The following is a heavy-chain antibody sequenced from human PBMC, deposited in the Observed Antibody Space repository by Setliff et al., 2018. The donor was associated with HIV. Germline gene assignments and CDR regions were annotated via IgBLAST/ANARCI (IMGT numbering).Heavy chain of an antibody. CDR1: GFRFSSYG. CDR3: AKNLYRSPWSPLDY. V-gene: IGHV3-30*18. CDR2: ISYDGSEK. J-gene: IGHJ4*02. D-gene: IGHD6-19*01. Sequence: GGSLRLSCAASGFRFSSYGMHWVRQAPGKGLEWVAVISYDGSEKDYGDVKGRFTISRDNSKNTLYLQMNSLRVVDTAVYFCAKNLYRSPWSPLDYWGQGALVTVSS.